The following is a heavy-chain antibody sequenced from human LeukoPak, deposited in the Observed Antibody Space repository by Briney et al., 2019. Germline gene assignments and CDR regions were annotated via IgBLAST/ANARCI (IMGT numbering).Heavy chain of an antibody. Sequence: LSLTCAVYGGSFSGDFWSWIRQAPGKGLDWVSFISSSGTTIYYADSVKGRFTISRDNAKNSLYLQMNSLRAEDTAVYYCASEGYCSTTSCYDFDYWGQGTLVTVSS. V-gene: IGHV3-11*04. CDR2: ISSSGTTI. D-gene: IGHD2-2*01. J-gene: IGHJ4*02. CDR1: GGSFSGDF. CDR3: ASEGYCSTTSCYDFDY.